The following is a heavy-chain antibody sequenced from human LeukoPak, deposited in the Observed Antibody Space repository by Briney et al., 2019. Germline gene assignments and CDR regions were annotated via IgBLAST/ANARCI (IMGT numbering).Heavy chain of an antibody. D-gene: IGHD6-19*01. V-gene: IGHV1-2*02. J-gene: IGHJ4*02. CDR3: ASEQWLVGGLDY. Sequence: ASVNVSCKACGYTFTGYYMHWVRQAAGQGLEGMGWINPNSGGTNYAQKFQGRITMTRDTSISTAYMELSRLRADDTAVYYCASEQWLVGGLDYWGQGTLVTVSS. CDR1: GYTFTGYY. CDR2: INPNSGGT.